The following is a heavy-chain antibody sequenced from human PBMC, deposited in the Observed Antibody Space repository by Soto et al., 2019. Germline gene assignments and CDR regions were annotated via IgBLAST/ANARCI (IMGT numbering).Heavy chain of an antibody. J-gene: IGHJ6*02. CDR1: GYSFTSYW. V-gene: IGHV5-51*01. D-gene: IGHD3-10*01. Sequence: GASLKISCKGSGYSFTSYWIGWVRQMPGKGLEWMGIIYPGDSDTRYSPSFQGQVTISADKSISTAYLQWSSLKASDTAMYYCARLYYGSGSYGSMDVWGQGTTVTVSS. CDR3: ARLYYGSGSYGSMDV. CDR2: IYPGDSDT.